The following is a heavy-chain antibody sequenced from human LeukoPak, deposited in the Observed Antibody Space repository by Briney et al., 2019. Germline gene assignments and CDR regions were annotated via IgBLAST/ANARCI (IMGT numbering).Heavy chain of an antibody. V-gene: IGHV3-43*01. J-gene: IGHJ4*02. D-gene: IGHD2-15*01. CDR3: AKDIGVGSCNGCLFDY. CDR2: ISWEGSST. Sequence: PGGPLRLSCAASGFTFSSYSMNWLRQTPGKGLEWVSLISWEGSSTYYADSMKGRFTISRDNSKNSLYLQMNSLRTEDTALYYCAKDIGVGSCNGCLFDYWGQGTLVTVSS. CDR1: GFTFSSYS.